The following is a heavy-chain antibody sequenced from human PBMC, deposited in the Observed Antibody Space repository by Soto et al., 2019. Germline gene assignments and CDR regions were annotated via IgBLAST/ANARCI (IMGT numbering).Heavy chain of an antibody. Sequence: SETLSLTCAVSGGSISSGGYSWSWIRQPPGKGLEWIGYIYYAGTTTYNPSLKSRVSISVDTSKNEVSLKLTSVTAADTAVYYCARLGGYYQALDSWGQGTVVTVSS. D-gene: IGHD3-22*01. J-gene: IGHJ4*02. CDR1: GGSISSGGYS. V-gene: IGHV4-61*08. CDR2: IYYAGTT. CDR3: ARLGGYYQALDS.